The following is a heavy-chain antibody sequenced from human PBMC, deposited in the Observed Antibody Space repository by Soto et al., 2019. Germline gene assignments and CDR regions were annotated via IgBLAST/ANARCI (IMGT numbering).Heavy chain of an antibody. V-gene: IGHV3-23*01. CDR1: GXTFSSYG. D-gene: IGHD1-26*01. J-gene: IGHJ5*02. CDR2: ISGSGGST. Sequence: GSLRLSCAASGXTFSSYGMSWVRQAPGQGIELGSAISGSGGSTYYAYSLKGRCTISRDNSKNTLYLQMNSLRADDTPVSYCAKGATKIGSGRWFAHWAQGTLVTVSA. CDR3: AKGATKIGSGRWFAH.